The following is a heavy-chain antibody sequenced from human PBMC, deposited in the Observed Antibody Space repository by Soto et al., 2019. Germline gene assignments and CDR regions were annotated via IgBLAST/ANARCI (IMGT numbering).Heavy chain of an antibody. D-gene: IGHD6-6*01. V-gene: IGHV3-23*01. J-gene: IGHJ4*02. CDR1: GFTFSSYA. Sequence: GGSLRLSCAASGFTFSSYAMSWVRQAPGKGLEWVSAISGSGGSTYYADSVKGRFTISRDNSKNTLYLQMNSLRAEDTAVYYCAKGEDEQLVQSIGPFDYWGQGTLVTVSS. CDR2: ISGSGGST. CDR3: AKGEDEQLVQSIGPFDY.